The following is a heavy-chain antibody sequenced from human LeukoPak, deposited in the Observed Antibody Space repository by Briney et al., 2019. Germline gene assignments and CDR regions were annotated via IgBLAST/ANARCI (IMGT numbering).Heavy chain of an antibody. J-gene: IGHJ4*02. Sequence: GGSLRLSCAASGFTFSSYGMHWVRQAPGKGLEWVAVISYDGSNKYYADSVKGRFTLSRDNSKNTMYLQMNSLRAEDTAVYYCAKDQGGIVVVPAAMAYWGQGTLVTVSS. V-gene: IGHV3-30*18. CDR3: AKDQGGIVVVPAAMAY. D-gene: IGHD2-2*01. CDR1: GFTFSSYG. CDR2: ISYDGSNK.